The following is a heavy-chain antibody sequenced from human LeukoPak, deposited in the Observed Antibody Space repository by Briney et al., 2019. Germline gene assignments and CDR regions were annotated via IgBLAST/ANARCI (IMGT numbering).Heavy chain of an antibody. D-gene: IGHD3-22*01. CDR3: ASLRSDSSGYYNLRIDY. J-gene: IGHJ4*02. CDR1: GGSFSSGSYY. V-gene: IGHV4-61*01. CDR2: IYYSGST. Sequence: SVTLSLTCTVSGGSFSSGSYYWSWIRQPPGKGLEWIGYIYYSGSTNYNPSLKSRVTISVDTSKNQFSLKLSSVTAADTAVYYCASLRSDSSGYYNLRIDYWGQGTLVTVSS.